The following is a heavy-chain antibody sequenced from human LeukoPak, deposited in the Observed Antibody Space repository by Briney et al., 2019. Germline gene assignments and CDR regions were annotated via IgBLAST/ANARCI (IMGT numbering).Heavy chain of an antibody. Sequence: GESLKISCKGSGYSFTSYWIAWVRQMPGKGLEGMGIIYPGESDTRYSPSFQSQVTLPADKSISTAYLQWSSLKCSDTDMYYCARLLRTSQIIVYDYFDYWGQGTLVTVSS. J-gene: IGHJ4*02. CDR2: IYPGESDT. D-gene: IGHD3-16*02. CDR3: ARLLRTSQIIVYDYFDY. CDR1: GYSFTSYW. V-gene: IGHV5-51*01.